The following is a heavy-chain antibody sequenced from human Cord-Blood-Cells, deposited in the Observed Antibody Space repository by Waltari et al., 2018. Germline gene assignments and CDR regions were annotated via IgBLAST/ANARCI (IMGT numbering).Heavy chain of an antibody. J-gene: IGHJ2*01. CDR3: ARAEYWYFDL. CDR2: IWYDGSNK. Sequence: QVQLVESGGGVVQPGRSLRLSCAASGFTFSSYGMYWVRQAPGKGLEWVAVIWYDGSNKYYADSVKGRFTISRDNSKNTLYLQMNSLRAEDTAVYYCARAEYWYFDLWGRGTLVTVSS. V-gene: IGHV3-33*01. CDR1: GFTFSSYG.